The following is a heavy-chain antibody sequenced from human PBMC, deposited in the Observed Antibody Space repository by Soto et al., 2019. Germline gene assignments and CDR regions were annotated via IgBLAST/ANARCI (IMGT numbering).Heavy chain of an antibody. CDR2: IKSKTDGGTT. V-gene: IGHV3-15*07. CDR3: TTDRPSNYYDSSGYYDGGQAFDY. J-gene: IGHJ4*02. CDR1: GFTFSNAW. D-gene: IGHD3-22*01. Sequence: GGSLRLSCAASGFTFSNAWMNWVRQAPGKGLEWVGRIKSKTDGGTTDYAAPVKGRFTISRDDSKNTLYLQMNSLKTEDTAVYYCTTDRPSNYYDSSGYYDGGQAFDYWGQGTLVTVSS.